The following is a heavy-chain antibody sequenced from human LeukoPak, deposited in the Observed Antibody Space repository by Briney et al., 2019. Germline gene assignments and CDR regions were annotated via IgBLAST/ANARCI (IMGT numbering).Heavy chain of an antibody. CDR3: ARLGPEMSVAGNPFDF. CDR2: IYPGDSDI. Sequence: GESLKISCQASGYTFTKFWIGWVRQMPGKGLEWMGIIYPGDSDIKHSPSFQGQVTLSVDKSTSTAYLQWGSLKASDSAMYYCARLGPEMSVAGNPFDFWGQGTTVTVSS. J-gene: IGHJ6*02. CDR1: GYTFTKFW. D-gene: IGHD6-19*01. V-gene: IGHV5-51*01.